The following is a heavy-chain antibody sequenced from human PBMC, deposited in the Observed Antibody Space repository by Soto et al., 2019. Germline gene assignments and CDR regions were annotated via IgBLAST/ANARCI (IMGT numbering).Heavy chain of an antibody. CDR3: ARWSAIVGGAEAFDD. D-gene: IGHD1-26*01. V-gene: IGHV1-18*04. CDR1: GYTFTSYG. Sequence: ASVKVSCKASGYTFTSYGISWVRQAPGQGLEWMGWISAYNGNTSSSEKLQDRFTMTTDTSTNTVYMDLRSLTSDDTAVYYCARWSAIVGGAEAFDDWGQGTMVTVSS. J-gene: IGHJ3*01. CDR2: ISAYNGNT.